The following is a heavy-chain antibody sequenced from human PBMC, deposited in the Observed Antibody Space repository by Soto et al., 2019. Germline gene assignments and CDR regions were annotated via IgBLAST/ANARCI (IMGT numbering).Heavy chain of an antibody. CDR3: AQNSGSYFDY. CDR1: GFTFSRYA. V-gene: IGHV3-23*01. Sequence: GGSLRLSCAASGFTFSRYAMSWVRQAPGKGLEWVSAISGSGGSTYYADSVKGRFTISRDNSKNALYLHMNSLRAEDTAVYYCAQNSGSYFDYWGQGTLVTVSS. J-gene: IGHJ4*02. CDR2: ISGSGGST. D-gene: IGHD1-26*01.